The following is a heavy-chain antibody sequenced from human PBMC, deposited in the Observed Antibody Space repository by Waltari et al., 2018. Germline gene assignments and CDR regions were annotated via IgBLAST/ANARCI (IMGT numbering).Heavy chain of an antibody. CDR1: GFTFDDYA. CDR3: AKEREGTTWIAFDS. Sequence: EVQLVESGGGLVQPGRSLRLSCAASGFTFDDYAMLWVRQAPGKGGEWVSGSGGNSAAIAYADAVKGRFTISRDDAKSSPYLQMKRLRAEDMAVYYGAKEREGTTWIAFDSRGQGIRVTGSS. D-gene: IGHD3-9*01. V-gene: IGHV3-9*03. CDR2: SGGNSAAI. J-gene: IGHJ1*01.